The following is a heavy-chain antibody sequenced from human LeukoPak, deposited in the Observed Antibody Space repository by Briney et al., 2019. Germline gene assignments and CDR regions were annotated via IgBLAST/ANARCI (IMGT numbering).Heavy chain of an antibody. J-gene: IGHJ5*02. D-gene: IGHD4-17*01. CDR2: IYYSGST. Sequence: SETLSLTCTVSGGSISSSSYHWGWIRQPPGKGLEWIGSIYYSGSTYYNPSLKSRVTISVDTSKNQFSLKLSSVTAADTAVYYCARSIVYGDYTNWFDPWGQGTLVTVSS. CDR1: GGSISSSSYH. CDR3: ARSIVYGDYTNWFDP. V-gene: IGHV4-39*07.